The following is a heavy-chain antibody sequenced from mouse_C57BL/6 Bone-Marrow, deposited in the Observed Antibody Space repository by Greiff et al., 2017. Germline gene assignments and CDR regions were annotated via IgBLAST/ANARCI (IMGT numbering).Heavy chain of an antibody. CDR3: AREPSNYFDY. V-gene: IGHV5-4*01. CDR2: ISDGGSYT. Sequence: EVQGVESGGGLVKPGGSLKLSCAASGFTFSSYAMSWVRQTPEKRLEWVATISDGGSYTYYPDNVKGRVTISRDNAKNNLYLQMSHLKSEDTAMYYCAREPSNYFDYWGQGTTLTVSS. CDR1: GFTFSSYA. J-gene: IGHJ2*01.